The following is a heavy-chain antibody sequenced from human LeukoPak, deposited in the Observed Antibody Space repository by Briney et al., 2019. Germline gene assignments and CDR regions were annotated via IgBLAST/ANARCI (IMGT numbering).Heavy chain of an antibody. CDR1: GYTFTGYY. D-gene: IGHD2-2*01. Sequence: ASVKVSCKASGYTFTGYYMYWVRQAPGQGLEWMGWINCNSGGTNYAQNLQGRVTMTRDTTISTAYMELSGLRSDDTAVYYCAREADCGRTNCHLDPWGQGTLVTVSS. J-gene: IGHJ5*02. CDR2: INCNSGGT. V-gene: IGHV1-2*02. CDR3: AREADCGRTNCHLDP.